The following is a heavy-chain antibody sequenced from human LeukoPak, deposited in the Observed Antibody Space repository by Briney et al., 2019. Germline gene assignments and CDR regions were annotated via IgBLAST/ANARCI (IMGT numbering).Heavy chain of an antibody. CDR2: IIPIFATP. CDR3: TREMATINWRAFQL. J-gene: IGHJ1*01. D-gene: IGHD5-24*01. CDR1: GGTFSTYG. Sequence: SVKLSCKASGGTFSTYGISWVRQAPGQGLEWMGGIIPIFATPNYSQKFQGRVTITADESTSTVYMQLSSLKSEDTAVYYCTREMATINWRAFQLWGPGTLVTVSS. V-gene: IGHV1-69*01.